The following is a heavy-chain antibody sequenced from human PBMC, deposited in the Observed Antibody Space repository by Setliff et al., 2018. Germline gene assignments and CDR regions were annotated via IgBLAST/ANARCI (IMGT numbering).Heavy chain of an antibody. V-gene: IGHV3-33*03. D-gene: IGHD3-10*01. Sequence: HPGGSLRLSCAASGFTFSSYGMHWVRQAPGKGLEWVAVIWYDGSNKYHADSVKGRFTISRANSQNTLFLQMNSLRAEDTAVYYCAKNGFGVVALGVNNWFDPWGQGTLVTVSS. CDR1: GFTFSSYG. CDR3: AKNGFGVVALGVNNWFDP. CDR2: IWYDGSNK. J-gene: IGHJ5*02.